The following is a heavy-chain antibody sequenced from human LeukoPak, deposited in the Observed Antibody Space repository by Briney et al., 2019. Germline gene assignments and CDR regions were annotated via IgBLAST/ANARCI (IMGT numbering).Heavy chain of an antibody. D-gene: IGHD4-23*01. V-gene: IGHV1-18*01. Sequence: ASVKVSCKASGYTFVNYDINWVRQAPAQGLEWMGWINPYNGDTNYVQKFQGRVTMTTDTPTSTAYMELRSLKYDDTAVYYCARFLDYGGNSVSPLRYWGQGTLVTVSS. J-gene: IGHJ4*02. CDR3: ARFLDYGGNSVSPLRY. CDR1: GYTFVNYD. CDR2: INPYNGDT.